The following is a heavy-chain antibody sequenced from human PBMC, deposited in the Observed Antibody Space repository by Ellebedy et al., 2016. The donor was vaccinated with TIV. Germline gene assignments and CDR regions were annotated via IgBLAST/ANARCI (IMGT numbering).Heavy chain of an antibody. J-gene: IGHJ5*02. V-gene: IGHV4-38-2*02. CDR3: ARDASNIAYCGGDCYLNWFDP. D-gene: IGHD2-21*02. CDR1: GYSISSGYY. Sequence: SETLSLTCTVSGYSISSGYYWGWIRPPPGKGLEWIGSIYHSGSTYYNPSLKSRVTISVDTSKNQFSLKLSSVTAADTAVYYCARDASNIAYCGGDCYLNWFDPWGQGTLVTVSS. CDR2: IYHSGST.